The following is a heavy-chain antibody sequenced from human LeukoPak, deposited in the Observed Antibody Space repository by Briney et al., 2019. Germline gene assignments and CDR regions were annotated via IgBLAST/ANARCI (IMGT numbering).Heavy chain of an antibody. CDR2: INSDGSST. D-gene: IGHD3-10*01. CDR1: GFTFSSYW. CDR3: ARCRPYAGIDL. Sequence: GGSLRLSCAASGFTFSSYWMHWVRQAPGKGLVWVSRINSDGSSTSYADSVKGRFTISRDNAKSSLYLQMNSLGDEDTAVYYCARCRPYAGIDLWGLGTLVTVSS. V-gene: IGHV3-74*01. J-gene: IGHJ4*02.